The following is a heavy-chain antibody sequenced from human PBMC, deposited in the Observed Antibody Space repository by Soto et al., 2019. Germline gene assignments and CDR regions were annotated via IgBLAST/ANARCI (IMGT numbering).Heavy chain of an antibody. CDR1: GGSFSSHA. CDR2: IIPIFGTT. J-gene: IGHJ6*02. Sequence: ASVKVSCKASGGSFSSHAISWVRQAPGQGLEWMGGIIPIFGTTNYAQKFQARVTITADESTSTAYMEVSSLRSEDTAVYYCARGGYTYAYYYVMDVWGQGTTVTVSS. D-gene: IGHD5-18*01. V-gene: IGHV1-69*13. CDR3: ARGGYTYAYYYVMDV.